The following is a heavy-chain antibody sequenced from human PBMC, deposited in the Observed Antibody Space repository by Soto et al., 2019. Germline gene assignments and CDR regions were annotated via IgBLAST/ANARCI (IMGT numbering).Heavy chain of an antibody. D-gene: IGHD3-10*01. CDR3: ATGMWFGEDYYYYYGMDV. J-gene: IGHJ6*02. CDR2: FDPEDGET. Sequence: ASVKVSCKVSGYTLTELSMHWVRQAPGKGLEWMGGFDPEDGETIYAQKFQGRVTMTEDTSTDTAYMELSSLRSEDTAVYYCATGMWFGEDYYYYYGMDVWGQGTTVTVSS. V-gene: IGHV1-24*01. CDR1: GYTLTELS.